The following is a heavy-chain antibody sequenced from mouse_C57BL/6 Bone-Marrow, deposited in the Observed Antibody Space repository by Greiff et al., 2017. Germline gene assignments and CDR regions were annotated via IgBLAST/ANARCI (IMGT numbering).Heavy chain of an antibody. CDR2: ISSGGSYT. J-gene: IGHJ4*01. V-gene: IGHV5-6*01. D-gene: IGHD1-1*01. Sequence: EVKLVESGGDLVKPGGSLKLSCAASGFTFSSYGMSWVRQTPDKRLEWVATISSGGSYTYYPDSVKGRFTISRDNAKNTLYLQMSSLKSEDTAMYYCARDHYYGSSRYAMDYRGQGTSVTVSS. CDR1: GFTFSSYG. CDR3: ARDHYYGSSRYAMDY.